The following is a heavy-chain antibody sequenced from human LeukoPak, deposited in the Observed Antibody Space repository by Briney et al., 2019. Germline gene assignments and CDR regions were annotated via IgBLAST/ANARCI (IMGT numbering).Heavy chain of an antibody. CDR3: ARVGMVRGVKSAFDI. V-gene: IGHV4-31*03. CDR2: IYYSGST. J-gene: IGHJ3*02. Sequence: PSQTLSLICTVSGGSISSGGYYWSWIRQHPGKGLEWIGYIYYSGSTYYNPSLKSRVTISVDTSKNQFSLKLSSVTAADTAVYYCARVGMVRGVKSAFDIWGQGTMVTVSS. D-gene: IGHD3-10*01. CDR1: GGSISSGGYY.